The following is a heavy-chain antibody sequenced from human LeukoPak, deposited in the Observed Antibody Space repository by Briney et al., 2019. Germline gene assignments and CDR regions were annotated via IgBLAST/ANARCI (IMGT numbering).Heavy chain of an antibody. J-gene: IGHJ4*02. CDR3: ARSRSRAYYDSSGYSFDY. Sequence: SETLSLTCTVSGGSISSYYWSWVRQPPGKGLEGIGYIYYRGSTNYNPSLKSRVTISVDTSKNQFSLKLSSVTAADTAVYYCARSRSRAYYDSSGYSFDYWGQGTLVTVSS. V-gene: IGHV4-59*08. CDR2: IYYRGST. D-gene: IGHD3-22*01. CDR1: GGSISSYY.